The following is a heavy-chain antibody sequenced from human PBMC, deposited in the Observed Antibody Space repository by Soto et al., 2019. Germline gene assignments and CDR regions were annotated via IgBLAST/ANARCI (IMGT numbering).Heavy chain of an antibody. CDR3: ARSVEGHFDY. V-gene: IGHV3-48*02. Sequence: EVQLVESGGDLVQRGGSLRLSCAASGFTFNIYSMNWVRQAPGKGLEWFSYITSDTKTIKYADSVKGRFTISRDNAKNSVYLQMNRLRDEATAVYYCARSVEGHFDYWGQGTVVTVSS. CDR1: GFTFNIYS. D-gene: IGHD6-19*01. CDR2: ITSDTKTI. J-gene: IGHJ4*02.